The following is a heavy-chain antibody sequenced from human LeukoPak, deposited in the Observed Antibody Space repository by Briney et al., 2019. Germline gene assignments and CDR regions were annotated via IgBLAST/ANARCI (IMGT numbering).Heavy chain of an antibody. V-gene: IGHV3-30*04. CDR1: GFTFSSYA. CDR2: ISYDGSNK. D-gene: IGHD3-10*02. Sequence: PGRSLRLSCAASGFTFSSYAMHWVRQAPGKGLEWVAVISYDGSNKYYADSVKGGFTISRDNSKNTLYLQMNSLRAEDTAVYYCARDCSGSYAPYYYGMDVWGQGTTVTVSS. CDR3: ARDCSGSYAPYYYGMDV. J-gene: IGHJ6*02.